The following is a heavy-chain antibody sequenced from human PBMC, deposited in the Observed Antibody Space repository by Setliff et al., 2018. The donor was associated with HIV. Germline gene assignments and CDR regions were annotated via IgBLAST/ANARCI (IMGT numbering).Heavy chain of an antibody. V-gene: IGHV2-70*19. Sequence: LVNPTQTVTLTCSFSGFSISTNGVSVSWVRRPPGRALDWLARIDWDGETHYTTSLKTRLTISKDTTNNRVVLTMTNMDPVDTATYLCARMGGDLTHFAYWGPGTLVTVSS. CDR2: IDWDGET. J-gene: IGHJ4*02. CDR1: GFSISTNGVS. D-gene: IGHD3-16*01. CDR3: ARMGGDLTHFAY.